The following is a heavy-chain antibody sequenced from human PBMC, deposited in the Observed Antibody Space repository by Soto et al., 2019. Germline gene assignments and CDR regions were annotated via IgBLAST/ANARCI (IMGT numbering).Heavy chain of an antibody. CDR2: IYYSGTA. J-gene: IGHJ4*02. CDR1: GDSISTSSSYY. Sequence: ETLSLTCTVSGDSISTSSSYYWGWVRQPPGKGLEWIGRIYYSGTAYYNPSLQSRDTVSVDRSTNQFSLRLSSVTAADTALYYCAKTGLDNSPSAIDSWGPGTLVIVSS. D-gene: IGHD7-27*01. CDR3: AKTGLDNSPSAIDS. V-gene: IGHV4-39*01.